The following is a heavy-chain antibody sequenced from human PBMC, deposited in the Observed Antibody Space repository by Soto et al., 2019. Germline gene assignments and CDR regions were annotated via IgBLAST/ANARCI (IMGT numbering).Heavy chain of an antibody. V-gene: IGHV3-74*01. Sequence: EVQLVESGGGLVQPGGSLRLSCAASGFTFSSYWMHWVRQAPGKGLVWVSRIYTDGSRTNYADSVKGRFTISRDNAKNTLYLQINSLRAEVTAMYYCARGLMHLYGMDVCGQGTTVTVSS. J-gene: IGHJ6*02. CDR2: IYTDGSRT. CDR3: ARGLMHLYGMDV. CDR1: GFTFSSYW. D-gene: IGHD3-16*01.